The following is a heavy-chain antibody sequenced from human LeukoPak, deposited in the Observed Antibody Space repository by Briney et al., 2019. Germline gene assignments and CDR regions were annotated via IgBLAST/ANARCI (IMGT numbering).Heavy chain of an antibody. Sequence: GGSLRLSCAASGFTFSSYAMHWVRQAPGKGLEYVSAISSNGGSTYYANSAKGRFTISKDNSKNTLYLQMGSLRAEDMAVYYCARGTRGFDYWGQGTLVTVSS. CDR3: ARGTRGFDY. V-gene: IGHV3-64*01. D-gene: IGHD3-10*01. J-gene: IGHJ4*02. CDR2: ISSNGGST. CDR1: GFTFSSYA.